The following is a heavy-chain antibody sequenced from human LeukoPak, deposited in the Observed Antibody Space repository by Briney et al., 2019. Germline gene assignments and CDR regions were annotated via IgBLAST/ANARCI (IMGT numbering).Heavy chain of an antibody. CDR2: ISANSGNT. J-gene: IGHJ4*02. CDR3: ARDKNYRFDY. Sequence: GASVKVSCKASGYTFTSNGISLVRQAPGKGLEWMGWISANSGNTNYAQKMQGRVTMTTETSSSTAYMELRNLRSDDTAVYYCARDKNYRFDYWGQGTLVTVSS. V-gene: IGHV1-18*01. D-gene: IGHD5-24*01. CDR1: GYTFTSNG.